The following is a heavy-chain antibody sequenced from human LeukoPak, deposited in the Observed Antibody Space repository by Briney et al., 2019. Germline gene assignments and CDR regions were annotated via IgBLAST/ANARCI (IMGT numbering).Heavy chain of an antibody. CDR1: GGSISSYY. V-gene: IGHV4-59*01. CDR3: ARDKEDSDDYYGMDV. CDR2: IYYSGGT. J-gene: IGHJ6*02. Sequence: TSETLSLTCTVSGGSISSYYWSWIRQPPGKGLEWIGYIYYSGGTNYNPSLKSRVTIPVDTSKNQFSLKLSSVTAADTAVYYCARDKEDSDDYYGMDVWGQGTTVTVSS. D-gene: IGHD1-26*01.